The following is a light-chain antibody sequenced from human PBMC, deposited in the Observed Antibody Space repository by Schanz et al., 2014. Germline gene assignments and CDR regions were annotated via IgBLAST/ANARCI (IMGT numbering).Light chain of an antibody. CDR2: AAS. V-gene: IGKV1-9*01. CDR3: QHYDRYSGT. Sequence: IQLTQSPSSLSASVGDRVTITCRASQGISSYLAWYQQKPGKAPKLLIYAASSLQSGVPSRFSGSGSGTEFTLTISSLQPDDSATYYCQHYDRYSGTFGQGTKVEFK. J-gene: IGKJ1*01. CDR1: QGISSY.